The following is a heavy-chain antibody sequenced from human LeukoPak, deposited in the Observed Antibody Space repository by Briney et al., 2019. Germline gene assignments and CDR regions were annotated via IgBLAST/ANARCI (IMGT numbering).Heavy chain of an antibody. D-gene: IGHD3-22*01. Sequence: GGSLRLSCAASGFTFSSYTMNWVRQAPGKGLEWVSYISTSSIYIYYADSLKGRFTISRDNAKNSLYLQMNSLRAEDTAVYYCTTFFPVAYYYDSSGYYSGDYWGQGALVTVSS. V-gene: IGHV3-21*01. CDR3: TTFFPVAYYYDSSGYYSGDY. J-gene: IGHJ4*02. CDR1: GFTFSSYT. CDR2: ISTSSIYI.